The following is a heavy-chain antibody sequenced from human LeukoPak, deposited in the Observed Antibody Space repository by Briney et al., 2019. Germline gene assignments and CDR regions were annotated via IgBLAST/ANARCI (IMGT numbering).Heavy chain of an antibody. CDR2: FYYRATVFNSGST. J-gene: IGHJ3*02. CDR1: SGSISIDNYY. D-gene: IGHD3-22*01. CDR3: SRGGGSDSSPRINAFDI. V-gene: IGHV4-39*07. Sequence: SETLSLTCTVSSGSISIDNYYWAWLRQPPGKGLEWIGTFYYRATVFNSGSTYYNPSLKSRVTISLDTSENQFSLRLSSVTAADTAVYYCSRGGGSDSSPRINAFDIWGQGTMLTVSS.